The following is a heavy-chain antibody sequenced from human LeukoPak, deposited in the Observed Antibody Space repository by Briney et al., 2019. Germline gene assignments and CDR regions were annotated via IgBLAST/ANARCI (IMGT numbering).Heavy chain of an antibody. CDR1: GFTFSDAW. V-gene: IGHV3-15*01. CDR2: MKSRGSGGTT. Sequence: KPGGSLRLSCEGSGFTFSDAWMNWVRQAPGKGLEWVGRMKSRGSGGTTDYAAPVKGRFTISRDDSKNTLFLQMSSLQAEDTAVYYCAWDWTYCDMAVWGQGTTVTVSS. D-gene: IGHD3/OR15-3a*01. CDR3: AWDWTYCDMAV. J-gene: IGHJ6*02.